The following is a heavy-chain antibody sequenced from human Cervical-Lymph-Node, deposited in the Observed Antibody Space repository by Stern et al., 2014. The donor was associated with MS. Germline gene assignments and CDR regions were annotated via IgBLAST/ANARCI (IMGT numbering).Heavy chain of an antibody. V-gene: IGHV2-5*02. CDR3: AHLDYYVDF. Sequence: QITLKESGPTLVRPTQTLTLTCTFSGFSFSTDGVSVGWIRQPPGKAPEWLALIYWDGDTRYSPSLKSRLTITKDTSRDQVVLTMTNMDRVDSATYYCAHLDYYVDFWGQGVLVTVSS. D-gene: IGHD3-3*01. CDR1: GFSFSTDGVS. CDR2: IYWDGDT. J-gene: IGHJ4*02.